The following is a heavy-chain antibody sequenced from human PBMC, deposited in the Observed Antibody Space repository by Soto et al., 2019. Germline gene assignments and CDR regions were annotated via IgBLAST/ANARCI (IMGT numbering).Heavy chain of an antibody. CDR2: ISWNSGNI. CDR3: VRSKGGYSYGAPFDY. V-gene: IGHV3-9*01. Sequence: GGSLRLSCSASGFSFGSNSMAWVRQAPGKGLEWVSSISWNSGNIGYADSVKGRFTTSRDNAENSLYLQMNSLRPEDTALYYCVRSKGGYSYGAPFDYWGQGTLVTVSS. D-gene: IGHD5-18*01. J-gene: IGHJ4*02. CDR1: GFSFGSNS.